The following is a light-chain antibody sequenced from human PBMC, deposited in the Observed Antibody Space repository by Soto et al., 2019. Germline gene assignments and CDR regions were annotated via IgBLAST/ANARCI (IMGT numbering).Light chain of an antibody. Sequence: IVLTQSPATLSLSPGERATLSCRASQSVSSYLAWYQQKPGQAPRLLIYDASTRATGIPARFSGSGSGTDFTLTISSLEPEDFAVYYCQQRSNWPPVLTFGGGTKVEI. CDR1: QSVSSY. V-gene: IGKV3-11*01. J-gene: IGKJ4*01. CDR3: QQRSNWPPVLT. CDR2: DAS.